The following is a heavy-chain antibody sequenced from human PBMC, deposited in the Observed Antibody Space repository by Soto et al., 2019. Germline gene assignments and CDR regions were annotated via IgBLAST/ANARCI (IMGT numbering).Heavy chain of an antibody. CDR2: INPNTGGT. J-gene: IGHJ4*02. CDR3: ARVLSGSGWYDY. D-gene: IGHD6-19*01. Sequence: GASVKVSCKASGYTFTGYYMHWVRQAPGQGLEWMGWINPNTGGTNFAQKFQGRVTMTRDTSISTVYMELSRLRSDDTAVFYCARVLSGSGWYDYWGQGTLVTVSS. V-gene: IGHV1-2*02. CDR1: GYTFTGYY.